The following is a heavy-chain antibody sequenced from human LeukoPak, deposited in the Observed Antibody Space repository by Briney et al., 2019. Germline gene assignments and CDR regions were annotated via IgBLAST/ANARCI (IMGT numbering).Heavy chain of an antibody. Sequence: SETLSLTCTVSGGSISSYYWSWVRQPPGKGLEWIGYIYYSGSTNYNPSLKSRVTISVDTSKNQFSLKLSSVTAADTAVYYCASSSWYGKLDYWGQGTLVRVSS. V-gene: IGHV4-59*08. CDR3: ASSSWYGKLDY. D-gene: IGHD6-13*01. J-gene: IGHJ4*02. CDR2: IYYSGST. CDR1: GGSISSYY.